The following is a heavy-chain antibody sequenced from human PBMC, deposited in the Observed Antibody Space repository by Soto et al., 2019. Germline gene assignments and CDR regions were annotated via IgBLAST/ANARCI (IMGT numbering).Heavy chain of an antibody. CDR1: GFTFSSYG. V-gene: IGHV3-30*18. CDR3: AKAQGPFVVVPAIYGMDV. Sequence: QVQLVESGGGVVPPGRSLRLSCAASGFTFSSYGMHWVRHAPGKGLEWVAVISYDGSNKYYADSVKGRFTISRDNSKNTLYLQMNSLRAEDTAVYYCAKAQGPFVVVPAIYGMDVWGQGTTVTVSS. D-gene: IGHD2-2*01. J-gene: IGHJ6*02. CDR2: ISYDGSNK.